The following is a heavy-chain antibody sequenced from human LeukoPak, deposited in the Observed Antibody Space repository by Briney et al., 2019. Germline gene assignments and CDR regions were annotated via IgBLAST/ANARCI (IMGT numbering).Heavy chain of an antibody. V-gene: IGHV4-34*01. J-gene: IGHJ4*02. CDR1: GGSFSGYY. CDR2: INHSGST. CDR3: ARVSGFGDY. Sequence: SETLSLTCAVYGGSFSGYYWSWIRQPPGKGLEWIGEINHSGSTNYNPSLKSRVAISVDTSKNQFSLKLSSVTAADTAVYYCARVSGFGDYWGQGTLVTVSS. D-gene: IGHD3-10*01.